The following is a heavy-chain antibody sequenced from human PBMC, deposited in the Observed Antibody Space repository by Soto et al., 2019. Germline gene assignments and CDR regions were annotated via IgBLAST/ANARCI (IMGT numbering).Heavy chain of an antibody. CDR3: AISRLDSRRWYVFYY. J-gene: IGHJ4*02. CDR2: IYYSGST. V-gene: IGHV4-59*08. Sequence: SETLSLTCTVSGGSISSYYWSWIRQPPGKGLEWIGYIYYSGSTNYNPSLKSRVTISVDTSKNQFSLKLSSVTAADTAVYYCAISRLDSRRWYVFYYWGKGTLVPVSS. D-gene: IGHD6-13*01. CDR1: GGSISSYY.